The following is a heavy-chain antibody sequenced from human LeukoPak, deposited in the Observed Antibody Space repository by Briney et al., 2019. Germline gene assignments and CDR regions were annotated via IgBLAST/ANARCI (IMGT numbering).Heavy chain of an antibody. J-gene: IGHJ5*02. CDR2: IIPIFGTA. D-gene: IGHD3-16*01. V-gene: IGHV1-69*01. Sequence: ASVKVSCKASGGTFSSYAISWVRQAPGQGLEWMGGIIPIFGTANYAQKFQGRVTITADESTSTAYMELSSLRSEDTAVYYCARADLRGRNWFDPWGQGTRVTVSS. CDR3: ARADLRGRNWFDP. CDR1: GGTFSSYA.